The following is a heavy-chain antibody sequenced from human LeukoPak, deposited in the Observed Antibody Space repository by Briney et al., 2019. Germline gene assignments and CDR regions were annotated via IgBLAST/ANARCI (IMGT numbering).Heavy chain of an antibody. J-gene: IGHJ4*02. V-gene: IGHV3-21*01. CDR2: ISSSSSYI. D-gene: IGHD1-26*01. CDR3: ARDLGRGELLIY. Sequence: GGSLRLSCAASGFTFSSYSMNWVRQAPGKGLEWVSSISSSSSYIYYADSVKGRFTISRDNAKNSLYLQMNSLRAEDTAVYYCARDLGRGELLIYWGQGTLVTVSS. CDR1: GFTFSSYS.